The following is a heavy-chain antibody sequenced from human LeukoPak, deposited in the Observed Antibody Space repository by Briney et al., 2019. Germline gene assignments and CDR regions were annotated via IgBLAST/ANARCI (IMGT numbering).Heavy chain of an antibody. Sequence: SETLPLTCAVSGYSISSGYYWDWIRQPPGKGLEWIGSIYHSGRTYYNPSLKSRVTISVDTSKNQFSLKLSSVTAADTAVYYCARDRISSSLYYFDYWGQGTLVTVSS. CDR3: ARDRISSSLYYFDY. J-gene: IGHJ4*02. D-gene: IGHD6-13*01. V-gene: IGHV4-38-2*02. CDR1: GYSISSGYY. CDR2: IYHSGRT.